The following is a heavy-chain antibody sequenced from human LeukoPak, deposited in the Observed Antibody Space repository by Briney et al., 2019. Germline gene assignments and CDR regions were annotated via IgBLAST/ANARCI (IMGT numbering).Heavy chain of an antibody. V-gene: IGHV3-11*04. D-gene: IGHD5-12*01. CDR3: ARVPPASHSGYRYYYYMDV. CDR2: ITSGVSTI. Sequence: PGGSLRLSCAASGFSLIDHYMSWIRQAPGKGLECISYITSGVSTIYYADSVKGRFTISRDNAKNSIYLQMNSLRAEDTAVYYCARVPPASHSGYRYYYYMDVWGRGTTVTVSS. J-gene: IGHJ6*03. CDR1: GFSLIDHY.